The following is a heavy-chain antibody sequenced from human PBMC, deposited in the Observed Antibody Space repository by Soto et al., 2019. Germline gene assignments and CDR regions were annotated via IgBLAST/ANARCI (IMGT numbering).Heavy chain of an antibody. CDR2: NRSKINSYAT. CDR3: ATTGYFFGSGRL. J-gene: IGHJ4*02. V-gene: IGHV3-73*01. Sequence: PGGSLRLSCAASGFTFSGSAMHWVRQASGKGQEWVGRNRSKINSYATTYAESVKGRFTISRDDSKNTAYLQMNSLKTEDTAVYYCATTGYFFGSGRLWGQGT. CDR1: GFTFSGSA. D-gene: IGHD3-10*01.